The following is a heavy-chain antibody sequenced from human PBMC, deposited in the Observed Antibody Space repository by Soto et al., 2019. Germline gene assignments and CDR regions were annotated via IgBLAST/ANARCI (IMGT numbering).Heavy chain of an antibody. CDR2: ISSSSSTI. D-gene: IGHD3-22*01. J-gene: IGHJ4*02. Sequence: PGGSLRLSCAASGFTFSSYSMNWVRQAPGKGLEWVSYISSSSSTIYYADSVKGRFTISRDNAKNSLYLQMNSLRAEDTAVYYCAREIYDSSGSYAPFDYWGQGTLVTVSS. CDR1: GFTFSSYS. V-gene: IGHV3-48*01. CDR3: AREIYDSSGSYAPFDY.